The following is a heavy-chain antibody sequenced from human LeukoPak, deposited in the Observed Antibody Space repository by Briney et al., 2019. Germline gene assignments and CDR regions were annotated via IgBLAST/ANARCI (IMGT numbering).Heavy chain of an antibody. Sequence: SETLSLTCAVSGGSISSGGYSWSWIRQPPGKGLEWIGYIYHSGSTYYNPSLKSRVTISVDTSKNQFSLKLSPVTAADTAVYYCARNVPGNYYDSRIYFDYWGQGTLVTVSS. CDR3: ARNVPGNYYDSRIYFDY. V-gene: IGHV4-30-2*02. CDR1: GGSISSGGYS. J-gene: IGHJ4*02. CDR2: IYHSGST. D-gene: IGHD3-22*01.